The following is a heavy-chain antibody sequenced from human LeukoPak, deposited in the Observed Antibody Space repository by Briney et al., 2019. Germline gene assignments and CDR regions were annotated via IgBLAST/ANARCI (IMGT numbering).Heavy chain of an antibody. J-gene: IGHJ4*02. Sequence: GGSLRLSCAASGFTVSSNYMSWVRQAPGKGLEWVSIIYSGGSTFYADSVKGRFTISRDNSKNTLYLQMNSLRAEDTAVYYCAKGAVVVAATLFDYWGQGTLVTVSS. CDR2: IYSGGST. D-gene: IGHD2-15*01. V-gene: IGHV3-53*01. CDR1: GFTVSSNY. CDR3: AKGAVVVAATLFDY.